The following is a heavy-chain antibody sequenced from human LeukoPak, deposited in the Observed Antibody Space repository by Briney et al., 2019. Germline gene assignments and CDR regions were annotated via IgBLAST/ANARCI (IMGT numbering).Heavy chain of an antibody. D-gene: IGHD6-13*01. CDR2: ISYDGSNK. V-gene: IGHV3-30*03. CDR3: ARGGGIAAAVPFDY. CDR1: GFTFSSYG. J-gene: IGHJ4*02. Sequence: GGSLRLSCAASGFTFSSYGMHWVRQAPGKGLEWVAVISYDGSNKYYADSVKGRFTISRDNSKNTLYLQMNSLRAEDTAVYYYARGGGIAAAVPFDYWGQGTLVTVSS.